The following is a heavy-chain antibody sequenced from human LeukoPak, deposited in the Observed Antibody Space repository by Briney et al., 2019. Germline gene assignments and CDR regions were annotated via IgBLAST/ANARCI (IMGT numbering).Heavy chain of an antibody. J-gene: IGHJ1*01. D-gene: IGHD3-22*01. CDR2: IIPIFGIA. Sequence: ASVKVSCKASGGTFSSYAISWVRQAPGQGLEWMGRIIPIFGIANYAQTFQGRVTITADKSTSTAYMELSSLRSEDTAVYYCAELYYYDSSGYYYEYFQHWGQGTLVTVSS. CDR3: AELYYYDSSGYYYEYFQH. V-gene: IGHV1-69*04. CDR1: GGTFSSYA.